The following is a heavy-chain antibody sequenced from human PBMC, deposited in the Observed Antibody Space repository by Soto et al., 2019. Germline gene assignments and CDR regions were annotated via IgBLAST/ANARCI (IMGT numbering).Heavy chain of an antibody. D-gene: IGHD5-18*01. CDR2: INPSGGST. Sequence: ASVKVSCKASGYTFTSYYMHWVRQAPGQGLEWMGIINPSGGSTSYAQKFQGRVTMTRDTSTSTVYMELSSLRSEDTAVYYCARVVELATATLYYYYGMDVWGQGTTVTV. J-gene: IGHJ6*02. CDR3: ARVVELATATLYYYYGMDV. V-gene: IGHV1-46*03. CDR1: GYTFTSYY.